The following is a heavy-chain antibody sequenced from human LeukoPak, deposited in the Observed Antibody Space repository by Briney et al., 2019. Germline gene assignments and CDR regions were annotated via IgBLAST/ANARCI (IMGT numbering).Heavy chain of an antibody. D-gene: IGHD3-16*02. CDR2: ISYDGSNK. V-gene: IGHV3-30*03. CDR3: ARATFGGVISLLDY. CDR1: GFTFSSYG. Sequence: TGGSLRLSCAASGFTFSSYGMHWVRQAPGKGLEWVAVISYDGSNKYYADSVKGRFTISRDNSKNTLYLQMNSLRAEDTAVYYCARATFGGVISLLDYWGQGTLVTVSS. J-gene: IGHJ4*02.